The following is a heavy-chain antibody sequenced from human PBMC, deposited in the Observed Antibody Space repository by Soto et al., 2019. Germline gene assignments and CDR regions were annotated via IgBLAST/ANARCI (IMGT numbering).Heavy chain of an antibody. CDR2: ISYDGSNK. Sequence: QVQLVESGGGVVQPGRSLRLSCAASGFTFSSYAMHWVRQAPGKGLEWVAVISYDGSNKYYADSVKGRFTISRDNSKNTLYLQMNSLRAEETAVYYCARDLTGPRSKFSWEGTLAYWGQGTLVTVSS. J-gene: IGHJ4*02. CDR3: ARDLTGPRSKFSWEGTLAY. CDR1: GFTFSSYA. D-gene: IGHD7-27*01. V-gene: IGHV3-30-3*01.